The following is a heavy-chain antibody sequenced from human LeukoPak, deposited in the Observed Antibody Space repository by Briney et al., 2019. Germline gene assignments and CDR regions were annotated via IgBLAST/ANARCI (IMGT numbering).Heavy chain of an antibody. Sequence: GGSLRLSCAASGFTFSNAWMNWVRQAPGKGLEWVGRIKSKIDGGTTDYAAPVKGRFTISRDDSKNTLYLQMNSLKTEDTAVYYCTTGDDFWSGYYYPYYYGMDVWGQGTTVTVSS. CDR3: TTGDDFWSGYYYPYYYGMDV. J-gene: IGHJ6*02. CDR2: IKSKIDGGTT. D-gene: IGHD3-3*01. V-gene: IGHV3-15*07. CDR1: GFTFSNAW.